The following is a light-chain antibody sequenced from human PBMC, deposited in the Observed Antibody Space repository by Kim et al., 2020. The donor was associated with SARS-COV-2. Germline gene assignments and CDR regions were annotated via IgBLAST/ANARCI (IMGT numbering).Light chain of an antibody. Sequence: EIVLTQSPSTLSLSPGERATLSCTASQSVSNSRLAWYQQKPGQAPRLLIYDASSRATGITDRFSGSGSGTDFTLTISRLEPEDFAVYYCQQYGASSLTFGGGTKVDIK. CDR3: QQYGASSLT. CDR1: QSVSNSR. CDR2: DAS. V-gene: IGKV3-20*01. J-gene: IGKJ4*01.